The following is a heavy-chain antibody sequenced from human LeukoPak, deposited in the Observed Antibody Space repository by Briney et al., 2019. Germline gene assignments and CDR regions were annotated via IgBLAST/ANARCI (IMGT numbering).Heavy chain of an antibody. V-gene: IGHV3-30*09. CDR3: AKDLLVGATGGNFDY. D-gene: IGHD1-26*01. Sequence: GRSLRLSCEASGFTFSSYPFHWVRQAPGKGLEWVAVISSDGSIKYYADSVKGRFAISRDNSKNTLYLQMNSLRAEDTAVYYCAKDLLVGATGGNFDYWGQGTLVTVSS. CDR2: ISSDGSIK. J-gene: IGHJ4*02. CDR1: GFTFSSYP.